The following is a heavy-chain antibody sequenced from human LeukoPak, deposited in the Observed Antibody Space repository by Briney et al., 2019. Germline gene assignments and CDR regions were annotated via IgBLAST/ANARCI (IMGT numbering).Heavy chain of an antibody. CDR2: INPNVCST. CDR3: AREPRSYFDY. V-gene: IGHV1-2*02. D-gene: IGHD1-14*01. CDR1: RYTSTDYN. Sequence: ASVRVSRTPSRYTSTDYNIHSVRLAPGQRLEWMGSINPNVCSTNYAQKFQGRVTMTRDTSISTAYMVLRSLISDDTAIYYCAREPRSYFDYWGQGTLVTVSS. J-gene: IGHJ4*03.